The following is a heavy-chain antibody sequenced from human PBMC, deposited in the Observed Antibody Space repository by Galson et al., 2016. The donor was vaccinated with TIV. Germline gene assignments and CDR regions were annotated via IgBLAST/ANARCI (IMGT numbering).Heavy chain of an antibody. V-gene: IGHV6-1*01. CDR3: ARAAGRNGATCHATCESFDF. CDR2: TYCRSRCYY. CDR1: GDSVSSNSAA. Sequence: CAISGDSVSSNSAAWNWIRQSPSRGLEWLVRTYCRSRCYYDYAVSVKSRITIESDTSKNQFSLQLNSVTSEDTAVYYCARAAGRNGATCHATCESFDFWGQGTKVTVSS. J-gene: IGHJ3*01. D-gene: IGHD3-10*01.